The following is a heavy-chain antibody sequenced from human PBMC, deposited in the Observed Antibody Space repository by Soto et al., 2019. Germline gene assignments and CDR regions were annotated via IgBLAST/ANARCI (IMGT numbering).Heavy chain of an antibody. Sequence: ASVKVSCKASGYTFTGYYMHWVRQAPGQGLEWMGWISAYNGNTNYAQKLQGRVTMTTDTSTSTAYMELRSLRSDDTAVYYCARGIDCTNGVCYSYWFDPWGQGTLVTVSS. CDR1: GYTFTGYY. CDR3: ARGIDCTNGVCYSYWFDP. J-gene: IGHJ5*02. CDR2: ISAYNGNT. V-gene: IGHV1-18*04. D-gene: IGHD2-8*01.